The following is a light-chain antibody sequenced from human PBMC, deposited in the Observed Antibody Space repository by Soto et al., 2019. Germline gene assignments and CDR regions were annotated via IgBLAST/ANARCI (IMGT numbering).Light chain of an antibody. CDR3: GSWDSRLTAYV. J-gene: IGLJ1*01. CDR1: SSNIGGNS. Sequence: QSVLTQPPSVSAAPGQRVTISCSGSSSNIGGNSVSWYQQLPGTAPKLLIYDDDKRPSGIPDRFSGSKSGTSATLGITGFQTGDDADYYCGSWDSRLTAYVFGTGPKVTX. V-gene: IGLV1-51*01. CDR2: DDD.